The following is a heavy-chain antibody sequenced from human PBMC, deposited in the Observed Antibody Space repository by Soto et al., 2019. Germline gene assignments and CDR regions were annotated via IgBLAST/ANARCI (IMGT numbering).Heavy chain of an antibody. CDR1: GYTFYRYG. Sequence: QVQLVQSGAEVKKAGASVKVSCKASGYTFYRYGITWVRQAPGQGLEWMGWINPSNDNTNYAQKFRGRVTMTTDASTSTAHMELRSLKSDDTAGYYCARDTQQDSNGYYLEWFDPWGQGTLVTVSS. J-gene: IGHJ5*02. CDR3: ARDTQQDSNGYYLEWFDP. D-gene: IGHD3-22*01. V-gene: IGHV1-18*01. CDR2: INPSNDNT.